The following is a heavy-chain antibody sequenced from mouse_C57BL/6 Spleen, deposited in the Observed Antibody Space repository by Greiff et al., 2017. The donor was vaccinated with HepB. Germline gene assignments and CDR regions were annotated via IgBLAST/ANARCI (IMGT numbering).Heavy chain of an antibody. J-gene: IGHJ2*01. Sequence: QVQLKQPGAELVKPGASVKMSCKASGYTFTSYWITWVKQRPGQGLEWIGDIYPGSGSTNYNEKFKSKATLTVDTSSSTAYMQLSSLTSEDSAVYYCAFITTVVGVDYWGQGTTLTVSS. CDR3: AFITTVVGVDY. CDR2: IYPGSGST. CDR1: GYTFTSYW. D-gene: IGHD1-1*01. V-gene: IGHV1-55*01.